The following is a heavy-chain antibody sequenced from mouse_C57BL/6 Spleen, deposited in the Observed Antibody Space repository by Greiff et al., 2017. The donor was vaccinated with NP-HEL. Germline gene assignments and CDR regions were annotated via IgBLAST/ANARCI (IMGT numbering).Heavy chain of an antibody. CDR2: IYPGDGDT. CDR1: GYAFSSYW. CDR3: ARGSTVVPWYFDV. J-gene: IGHJ1*03. D-gene: IGHD1-1*01. Sequence: QVHVKQSGAELVKPGASVKISCKASGYAFSSYWMNWVKQRPGKGLEWIGQIYPGDGDTNYNGKFKGKATLTADKSSSTAYMQLSSLTSEDSAVYFCARGSTVVPWYFDVWGTGTTVTVSS. V-gene: IGHV1-80*01.